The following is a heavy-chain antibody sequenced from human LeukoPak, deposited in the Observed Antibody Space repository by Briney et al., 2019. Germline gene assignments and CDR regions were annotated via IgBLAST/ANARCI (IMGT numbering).Heavy chain of an antibody. V-gene: IGHV3-21*01. CDR2: ISSSSGYI. CDR1: GFTFSSYW. CDR3: ASGSSSPDY. D-gene: IGHD6-6*01. J-gene: IGHJ4*02. Sequence: GGSLRLSCAASGFTFSSYWMHWVRQAPGKGLEWVSSISSSSGYIYYADSVKGRFTISRDNAKNSPYLQMNSLRAEDTAVYYCASGSSSPDYWGQGTLVTVSS.